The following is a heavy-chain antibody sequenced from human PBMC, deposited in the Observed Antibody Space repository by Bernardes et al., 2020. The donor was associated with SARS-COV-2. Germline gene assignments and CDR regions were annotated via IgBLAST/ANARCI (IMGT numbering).Heavy chain of an antibody. CDR2: ITATGSSI. Sequence: GGSLRLSCAASGFNLGDYYMVWIRQAPGKGLEWVSYITATGSSIFYADSVKGRVTISRDNAKNSLWLQMDRLTGEDTAIYYCTRYCMAGSCFYYSGMDVWGQGTTVTVSS. V-gene: IGHV3-11*01. CDR3: TRYCMAGSCFYYSGMDV. J-gene: IGHJ6*02. CDR1: GFNLGDYY. D-gene: IGHD2-15*01.